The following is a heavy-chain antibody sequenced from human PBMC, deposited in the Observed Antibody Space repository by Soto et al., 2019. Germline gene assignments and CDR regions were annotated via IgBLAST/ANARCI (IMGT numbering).Heavy chain of an antibody. CDR2: IKSKTDGGTT. CDR1: GFTFSNAW. CDR3: THRAVVVPRVGAFDI. J-gene: IGHJ3*02. V-gene: IGHV3-15*01. D-gene: IGHD2-2*01. Sequence: VGSLRLSCAASGFTFSNAWMSWVRQAPGKGLEWVGRIKSKTDGGTTDYAAPVKGRFTISRDDSKNTLYLQMNSLKTEDTAVYYCTHRAVVVPRVGAFDIWGQGTMVTVSS.